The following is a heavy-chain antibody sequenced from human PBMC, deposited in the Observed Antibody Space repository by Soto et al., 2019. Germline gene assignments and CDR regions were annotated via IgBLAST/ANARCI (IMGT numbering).Heavy chain of an antibody. CDR2: IKSKTDGGTT. CDR3: TTGGIAAAEYYYGMDV. Sequence: EVQLVESGGGLVKPGGSLRLSCAASGFTFSNAWMNWVRQAPGKGLEWVGRIKSKTDGGTTDYAAPVKGRFTISRDDSKNTLYLQMNSLQTEDTAVYYCTTGGIAAAEYYYGMDVWGQGTTVTVSS. CDR1: GFTFSNAW. D-gene: IGHD6-13*01. J-gene: IGHJ6*02. V-gene: IGHV3-15*07.